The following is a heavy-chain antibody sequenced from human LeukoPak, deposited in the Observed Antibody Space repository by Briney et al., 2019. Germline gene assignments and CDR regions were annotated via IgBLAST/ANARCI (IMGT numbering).Heavy chain of an antibody. D-gene: IGHD2-15*01. J-gene: IGHJ4*02. CDR3: ARDRCSGGSCYFDY. CDR1: GLTFSTYN. Sequence: PGGSLRLSCAASGLTFSTYNMNWVRQAPGKGLEWFSYIDSSNSPIYYADSVKGRFTISRDNGKNSLYLQMNSLRDEDTAVYYCARDRCSGGSCYFDYWGQGTLVTVSS. V-gene: IGHV3-48*02. CDR2: IDSSNSPI.